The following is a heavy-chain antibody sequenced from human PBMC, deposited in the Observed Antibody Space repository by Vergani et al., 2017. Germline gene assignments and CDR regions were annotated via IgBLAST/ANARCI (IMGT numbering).Heavy chain of an antibody. D-gene: IGHD1-1*01. V-gene: IGHV1-69*18. CDR2: IIPIFGTA. CDR3: ARGAVGWNGDNDY. J-gene: IGHJ4*02. CDR1: GYTFTSYA. Sequence: QVQLVQSGSELKKPGASVKVSCKASGYTFTSYAMNWVRQAPGQGLEWMGRIIPIFGTANYAQKFQGRVTITADESTSTAYMELSSLRSEDTAVYYCARGAVGWNGDNDYWGQGTLVTVSS.